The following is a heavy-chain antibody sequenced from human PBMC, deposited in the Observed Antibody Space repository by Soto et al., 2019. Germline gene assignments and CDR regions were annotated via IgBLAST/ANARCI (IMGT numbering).Heavy chain of an antibody. D-gene: IGHD3-22*01. CDR2: IKSKTDGGTT. CDR1: GFTFSNAW. CDR3: TTVYYYDSSGYYLDY. Sequence: PGGSLRLSCAASGFTFSNAWMSWVRQAPGKXLEWVGRIKSKTDGGTTDYAAPVKGRFTISRDDSKNTLYLQMNSLKTEDTAVYYCTTVYYYDSSGYYLDYWGQGTLVTVSS. J-gene: IGHJ4*02. V-gene: IGHV3-15*01.